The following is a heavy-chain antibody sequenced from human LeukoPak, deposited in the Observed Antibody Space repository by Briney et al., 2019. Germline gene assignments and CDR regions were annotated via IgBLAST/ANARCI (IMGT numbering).Heavy chain of an antibody. CDR2: IYYSGST. Sequence: SETLSLTCTVSGGSISSYYWSWIRQPPGKGLEWIGYIYYSGSTNYNPSLKSRVIISLDTSKKQFSLKLNSVTAADTAVYYCARYGGSGTYFFDYWGQGNLVTVSS. D-gene: IGHD3-10*01. CDR3: ARYGGSGTYFFDY. V-gene: IGHV4-59*12. J-gene: IGHJ4*02. CDR1: GGSISSYY.